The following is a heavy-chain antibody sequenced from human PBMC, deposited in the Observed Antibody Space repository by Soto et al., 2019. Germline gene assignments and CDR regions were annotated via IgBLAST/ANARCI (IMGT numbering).Heavy chain of an antibody. V-gene: IGHV4-61*01. J-gene: IGHJ5*02. CDR1: GGSVSSGSYY. Sequence: LPETLSLTCTVSGGSVSSGSYYWSWIRQPPGKGLEWIGYIYYSGSTNYNPSLKSRVTISVDTSKNQFSLKLSSVTAADTAVYYCARGESWFDPWGQGTLVTVSS. CDR3: ARGESWFDP. CDR2: IYYSGST.